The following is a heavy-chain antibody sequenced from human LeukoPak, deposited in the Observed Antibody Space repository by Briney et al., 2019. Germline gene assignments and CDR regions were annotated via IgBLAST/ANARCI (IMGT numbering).Heavy chain of an antibody. CDR3: AKHFFSLIDYFDS. Sequence: GGSLRLSCVVSGFTLTSYGMSWVRQAPGKGLEWVSTTSGSGATTDYADSVKGRFTISRDISKNTLFLQMNSLRAEDTAVYFCAKHFFSLIDYFDSWGQGTLVTVSS. J-gene: IGHJ4*02. CDR1: GFTLTSYG. V-gene: IGHV3-23*01. D-gene: IGHD3-3*02. CDR2: TSGSGATT.